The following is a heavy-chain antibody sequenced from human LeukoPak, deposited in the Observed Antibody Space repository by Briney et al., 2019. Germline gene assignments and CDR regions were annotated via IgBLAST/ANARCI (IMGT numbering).Heavy chain of an antibody. D-gene: IGHD2-2*01. CDR2: IYPSGNT. Sequence: KPSETLSLTCSVSGGSFSNHFWSWVRQPAGKGLEWIGRIYPSGNTNYNPPLKSRVTISIDTSKNQFSLKLSSVTAADTAVYYCARCNRGCNSTSCPVYYMDVWGKGTTVTVSS. V-gene: IGHV4-4*07. CDR3: ARCNRGCNSTSCPVYYMDV. CDR1: GGSFSNHF. J-gene: IGHJ6*03.